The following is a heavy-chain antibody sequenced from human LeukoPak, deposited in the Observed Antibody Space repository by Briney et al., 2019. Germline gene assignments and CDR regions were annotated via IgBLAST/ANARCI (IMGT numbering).Heavy chain of an antibody. J-gene: IGHJ4*02. CDR3: ATAADWGSRYFDY. CDR1: GGSFSGYY. V-gene: IGHV4-34*01. Sequence: SETLCLTCAAYGGSFSGYYWSWIRQSPGKGLEWMGEINHSGSTNYNPSLKSRPTISVDTSNNNFSLKLSSVTAADTAVHYCATAADWGSRYFDYWGQGTLVTVSS. CDR2: INHSGST. D-gene: IGHD7-27*01.